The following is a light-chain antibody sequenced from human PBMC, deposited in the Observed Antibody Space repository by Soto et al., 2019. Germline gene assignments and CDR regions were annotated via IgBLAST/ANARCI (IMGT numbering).Light chain of an antibody. CDR3: QQSYSIPIT. V-gene: IGKV1-39*01. CDR1: QTISSY. J-gene: IGKJ5*01. CDR2: AAS. Sequence: DIQMTQSPSSLSASVGDRVTITCRASQTISSYLNWHQQKPGKAPKLRIYAASSLQSGVPSRFSGSGSGTDFTLTISSLQPEDFATYYCQQSYSIPITFGQGTRLEI.